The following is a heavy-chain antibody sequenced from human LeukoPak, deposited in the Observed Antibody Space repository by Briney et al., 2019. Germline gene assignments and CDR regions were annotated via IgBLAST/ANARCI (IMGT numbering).Heavy chain of an antibody. J-gene: IGHJ3*02. CDR1: GGSFSGYY. CDR3: ARGLDYGDFDT. D-gene: IGHD4-17*01. CDR2: INHSGST. Sequence: SETLSLTCAVYGGSFSGYYWSWIRQPPGKGLEWIGEINHSGSTNYNPSLKSRVTISVDTSKNQFSLKLSSVTAADTAVYYCARGLDYGDFDTWGQGTMVTVSS. V-gene: IGHV4-34*01.